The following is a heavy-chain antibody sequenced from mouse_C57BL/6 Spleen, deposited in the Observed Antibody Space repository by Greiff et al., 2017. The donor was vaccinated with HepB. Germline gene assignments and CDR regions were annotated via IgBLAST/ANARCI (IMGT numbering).Heavy chain of an antibody. CDR1: GYAFSSSW. D-gene: IGHD3-2*02. J-gene: IGHJ2*01. V-gene: IGHV1-82*01. CDR2: IYPGDGDT. Sequence: VQLQQSGPELVKPGASVKISCKASGYAFSSSWMNWVKQRPGKGLEWIGRIYPGDGDTNYNGKFKGKATLTADKSSSTAYMQLSSLTSEDSAVYFCASGWNYFDYWGQGTTLTVSS. CDR3: ASGWNYFDY.